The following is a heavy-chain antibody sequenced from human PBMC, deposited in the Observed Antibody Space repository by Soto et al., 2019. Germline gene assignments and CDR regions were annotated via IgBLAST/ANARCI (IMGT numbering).Heavy chain of an antibody. CDR2: IVVGSGNT. V-gene: IGHV1-58*01. D-gene: IGHD3-22*01. CDR3: AASTDSSGYYALGHFDY. CDR1: GFTFTSSA. Sequence: SVKVSCKASGFTFTSSAVQWVRQARGQRLEWMGWIVVGSGNTNYAQKFQERVTITRDMSTSTAYMELSSLRSEDTAVYYCAASTDSSGYYALGHFDYWGQGTRVTVSS. J-gene: IGHJ4*02.